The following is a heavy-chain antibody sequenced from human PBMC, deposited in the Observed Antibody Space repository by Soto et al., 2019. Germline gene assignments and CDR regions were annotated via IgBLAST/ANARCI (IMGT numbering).Heavy chain of an antibody. V-gene: IGHV5-51*01. CDR3: ARLGRGTTVTPPVDY. D-gene: IGHD4-17*01. J-gene: IGHJ4*02. Sequence: GASLKISCKGSGYSFTSYWIGWVRQMPGKGLEWMGIIYPGDSDTRYSPSFQGQVTISADKSISTAYLQWSSLKASDTAMYYCARLGRGTTVTPPVDYWGQGTLVTVSS. CDR2: IYPGDSDT. CDR1: GYSFTSYW.